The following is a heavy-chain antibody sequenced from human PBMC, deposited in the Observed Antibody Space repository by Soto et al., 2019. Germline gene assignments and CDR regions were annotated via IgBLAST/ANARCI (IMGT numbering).Heavy chain of an antibody. J-gene: IGHJ4*02. CDR1: GYTFTSYG. CDR2: ISAYNGNT. V-gene: IGHV1-18*01. CDR3: ARDTPNIIAVAGTFVY. D-gene: IGHD6-19*01. Sequence: ASVKVSCKASGYTFTSYGISWVRQAPGQGLEWMGWISAYNGNTNYAQKLQGRVTMTTDTSTSTAYMELRSLRSDDTAVYYCARDTPNIIAVAGTFVYWGQGTLVTVSS.